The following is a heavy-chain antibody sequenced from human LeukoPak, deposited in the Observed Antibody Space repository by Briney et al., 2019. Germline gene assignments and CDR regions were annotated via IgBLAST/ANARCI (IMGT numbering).Heavy chain of an antibody. Sequence: SETLSLTCTVSGGSISSYYWSWIRQPPGKGLEWIGYIYYSGSTNYNPSLKSRVTISVDTSKNQFSLKLSSVTAADTAVYYCARGFFIKMYYYDSSGSKGHFDYWGQGTLVTVSS. V-gene: IGHV4-59*12. CDR3: ARGFFIKMYYYDSSGSKGHFDY. J-gene: IGHJ4*02. D-gene: IGHD3-22*01. CDR1: GGSISSYY. CDR2: IYYSGST.